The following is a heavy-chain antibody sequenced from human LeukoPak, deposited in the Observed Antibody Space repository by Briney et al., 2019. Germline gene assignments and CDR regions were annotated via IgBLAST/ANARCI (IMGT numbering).Heavy chain of an antibody. J-gene: IGHJ4*02. V-gene: IGHV3-30*18. CDR2: ISYDGSNK. Sequence: GGSLRLSCAASGFTFSSYGMHWVRQAPGKGLEWVAVISYDGSNKYYADSVKGRFTISRDNSKNTLYLQMNSLRAEDTAVYYCAKVPAAAGTGNYWGQGTLVTVSS. CDR1: GFTFSSYG. D-gene: IGHD6-13*01. CDR3: AKVPAAAGTGNY.